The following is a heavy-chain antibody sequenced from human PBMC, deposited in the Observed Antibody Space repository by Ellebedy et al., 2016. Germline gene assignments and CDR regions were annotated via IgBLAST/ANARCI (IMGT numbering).Heavy chain of an antibody. V-gene: IGHV3-30*04. Sequence: GGSLRLSCAASGFTFSSYTMHWVRQAPGKGLEWVALISYDGSNKYYADSVKGRFTISRDNSKNTLYLQMNSLRAEDTAVYYCARDGLGWLQLGSSPYYFDYWGQGTLVTVSS. CDR1: GFTFSSYT. J-gene: IGHJ4*02. D-gene: IGHD5-24*01. CDR2: ISYDGSNK. CDR3: ARDGLGWLQLGSSPYYFDY.